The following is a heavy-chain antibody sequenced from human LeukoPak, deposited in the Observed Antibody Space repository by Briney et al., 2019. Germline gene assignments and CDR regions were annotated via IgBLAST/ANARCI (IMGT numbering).Heavy chain of an antibody. CDR1: GFTFSHYW. J-gene: IGHJ4*02. Sequence: GGSLRLSCTASGFTFSHYWMSWVRQAPGKGLEWVSGTNWDGGRTGYADSVKGRFTISRDNAKNSLYLQMNSLRVEDTAMYYCARDGLRRPPTPYCGGDCPLDYWGQGTLVSVSS. CDR2: TNWDGGRT. D-gene: IGHD2-21*02. CDR3: ARDGLRRPPTPYCGGDCPLDY. V-gene: IGHV3-20*04.